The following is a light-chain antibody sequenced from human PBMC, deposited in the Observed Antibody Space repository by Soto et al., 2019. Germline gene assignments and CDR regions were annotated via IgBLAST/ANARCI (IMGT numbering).Light chain of an antibody. Sequence: QSVLTQPASVSGSPGQSITISCTGTSSDVGGYNFVSWYQQYPGQAPKLMIYDVTNRPSGVSNRFSGSKPGNTASLTISGLQAEDEADYYCCSYTSTSTLFGGGTKLTVL. CDR3: CSYTSTSTL. J-gene: IGLJ2*01. CDR1: SSDVGGYNF. V-gene: IGLV2-14*01. CDR2: DVT.